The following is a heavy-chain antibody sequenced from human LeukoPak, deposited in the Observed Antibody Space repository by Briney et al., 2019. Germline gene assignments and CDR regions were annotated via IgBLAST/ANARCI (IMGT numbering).Heavy chain of an antibody. CDR1: GGTFSSYA. Sequence: VASVKVSCKASGGTFSSYAISWVRQAPGQGLEWMGGIIPISGTANYAQKFQGRVTITADESTSTAYMELSSLRSEDTAVYYCAREACSGGSCYYIFDYWGQGALVTVSS. CDR2: IIPISGTA. D-gene: IGHD2-15*01. J-gene: IGHJ4*02. CDR3: AREACSGGSCYYIFDY. V-gene: IGHV1-69*13.